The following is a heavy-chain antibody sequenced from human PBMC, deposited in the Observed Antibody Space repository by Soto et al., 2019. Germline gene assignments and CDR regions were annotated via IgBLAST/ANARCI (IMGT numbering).Heavy chain of an antibody. CDR2: ISSSSSTI. D-gene: IGHD6-19*01. Sequence: GGSLRLSCAASGFTFSSYSMNWVRQAPGKGLEWVSYISSSSSTIYYADSVKGRFTISRDNAKNSLYLQMNSLRAEDTAVYYCARDPYSSGWYGDYWGQGTPVTVSS. V-gene: IGHV3-48*01. CDR3: ARDPYSSGWYGDY. J-gene: IGHJ4*02. CDR1: GFTFSSYS.